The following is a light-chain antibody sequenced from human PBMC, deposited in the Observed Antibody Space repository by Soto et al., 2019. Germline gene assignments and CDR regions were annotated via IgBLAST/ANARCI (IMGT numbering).Light chain of an antibody. Sequence: IQLTPSPSSLSASVGDRVTITCRASQGISSYLAWYHQKPGNAPNLLIYVASTLQSGVPSRFSGSGSGTDFTLTISSLQPEDFGTYYCQQLKSNPFTFGQGTRLEI. V-gene: IGKV1-9*01. CDR2: VAS. J-gene: IGKJ5*01. CDR1: QGISSY. CDR3: QQLKSNPFT.